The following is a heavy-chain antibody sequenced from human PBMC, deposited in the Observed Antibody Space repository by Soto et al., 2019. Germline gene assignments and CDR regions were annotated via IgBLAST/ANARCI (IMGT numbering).Heavy chain of an antibody. D-gene: IGHD3-10*01. CDR2: IYTGGTT. V-gene: IGHV3-53*04. CDR3: ARDQRLVVFGEYDL. J-gene: IGHJ2*01. Sequence: EVQLVESGGGLVQPGGSLRLACAASGFTVSTYYMSWVRQDPGKGLEWVSVIYTGGTTYYADSVRGRFIISRDNSKNTLYLQMNSLRPGDTALYYCARDQRLVVFGEYDLWGRGTLVIVSS. CDR1: GFTVSTYY.